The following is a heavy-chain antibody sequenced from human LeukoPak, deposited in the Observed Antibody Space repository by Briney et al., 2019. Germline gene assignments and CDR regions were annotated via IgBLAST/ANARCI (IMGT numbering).Heavy chain of an antibody. CDR1: GFTFSSYG. Sequence: GGSLRLSCAASGFTFSSYGMHWVRQAPGKGLVWVSRINSDGSSTSYADSVKGRFTISRDNAKNTLYLQMNSLRAEDTAVYYCARVATVVTYYYYYYMDVWGKGTTVTISS. D-gene: IGHD4-23*01. J-gene: IGHJ6*03. CDR2: INSDGSST. CDR3: ARVATVVTYYYYYYMDV. V-gene: IGHV3-74*01.